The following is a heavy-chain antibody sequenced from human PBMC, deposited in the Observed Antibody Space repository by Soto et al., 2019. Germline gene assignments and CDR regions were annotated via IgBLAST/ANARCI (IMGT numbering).Heavy chain of an antibody. CDR3: ARDPYNWNAPFHS. J-gene: IGHJ4*02. D-gene: IGHD1-20*01. Sequence: EAQLEASGGGLVQPGGSLRLSCAASGFNLGRYWMHWVRQAPGKGLVWVSRISNDGSTIAYAESVKGRCNMSTNKANNALYLPMHRLRAEDTCVYPCARDPYNWNAPFHSSGQGTLVTVSS. CDR1: GFNLGRYW. CDR2: ISNDGSTI. V-gene: IGHV3-74*03.